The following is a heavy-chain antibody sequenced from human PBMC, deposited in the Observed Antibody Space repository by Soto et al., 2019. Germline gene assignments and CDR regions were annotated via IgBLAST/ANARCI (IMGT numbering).Heavy chain of an antibody. V-gene: IGHV3-30-3*01. CDR2: VSYDGSNT. J-gene: IGHJ4*02. CDR1: GFTFSDYA. Sequence: QVQLVESGGGVVQPGRSLRLSCAASGFTFSDYAMYWVRQAPGKGLEWVAVVSYDGSNTYQADSVKGRFTISKDISENTRYLQMNSLRTDDTAVYYCAGGAPPDYWGQGTLVTVSS. CDR3: AGGAPPDY.